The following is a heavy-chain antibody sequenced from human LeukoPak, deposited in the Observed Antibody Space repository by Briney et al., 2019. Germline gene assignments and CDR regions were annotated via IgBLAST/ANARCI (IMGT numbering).Heavy chain of an antibody. CDR2: ISSSGSTI. J-gene: IGHJ6*04. V-gene: IGHV3-48*03. CDR3: AELGITMIGGV. D-gene: IGHD3-10*02. CDR1: GFNVRTNY. Sequence: PGGSLSLSCAASGFNVRTNYMNWVRQAPGKGLEWVSYISSSGSTIYYADSVKGRFTISRDNAKNSLYLQMNSLRAEDTAVYYCAELGITMIGGVWGKGTTVTISS.